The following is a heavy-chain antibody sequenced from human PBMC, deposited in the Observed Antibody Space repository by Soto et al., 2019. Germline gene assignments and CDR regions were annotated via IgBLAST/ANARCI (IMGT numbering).Heavy chain of an antibody. J-gene: IGHJ4*02. Sequence: ASVKVSCKASGYTFTRYNVHWVRQAPGQGLEWMAIINPSGGTTYYVQKFEGRVTLTTDTSTSTVYMELSSLRSDDTAVYYCARVRGGGSEYFIDYWGQGPLVTVS. CDR3: ARVRGGGSEYFIDY. CDR2: INPSGGTT. CDR1: GYTFTRYN. V-gene: IGHV1-46*01. D-gene: IGHD2-15*01.